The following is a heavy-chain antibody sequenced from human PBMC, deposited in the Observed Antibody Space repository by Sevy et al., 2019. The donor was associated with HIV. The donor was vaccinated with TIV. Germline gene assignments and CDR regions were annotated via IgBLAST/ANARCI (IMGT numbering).Heavy chain of an antibody. CDR1: GFTVSSNY. J-gene: IGHJ5*02. V-gene: IGHV3-53*01. CDR2: IYSGGST. CDR3: ASDYIVDCSGGSCYFYRWFDP. Sequence: GGSLRLSCAASGFTVSSNYMSWVRQAPGKGLEWVSVIYSGGSTYYADSVKGRFTISRDNSKNTLYLQMNSLRAEDTAVYYCASDYIVDCSGGSCYFYRWFDPWGQGTLVTVSS. D-gene: IGHD2-15*01.